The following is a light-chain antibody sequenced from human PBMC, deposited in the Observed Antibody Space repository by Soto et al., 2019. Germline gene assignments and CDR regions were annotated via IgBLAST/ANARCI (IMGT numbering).Light chain of an antibody. CDR2: DAS. V-gene: IGKV3-11*01. CDR1: QSISSY. J-gene: IGKJ3*01. Sequence: EIVLTQSPATLSLSPGERATLSCRTSQSISSYLVWYQQKPGQPPRVLIYDASNRATGIPVRFSGSGSGTDFTLTIRSLEPEDFAVYYCLQRSNWPLTFGPGTRIDIK. CDR3: LQRSNWPLT.